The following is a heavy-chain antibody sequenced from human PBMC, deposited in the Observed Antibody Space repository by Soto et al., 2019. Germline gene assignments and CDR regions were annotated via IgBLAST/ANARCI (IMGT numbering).Heavy chain of an antibody. J-gene: IGHJ4*02. CDR3: ARRSSGWYFDY. V-gene: IGHV3-23*01. Sequence: EVQLLDSGGGLVQPGGSLRLSCAASGFTFSSYAMSWVRQAPGKGLEWVSVISGSGGSTYYADSVKGRFTISRDNSKNTRYLQMNSLRAEDTAVYYCARRSSGWYFDYWGQGTLVTVSS. D-gene: IGHD6-19*01. CDR2: ISGSGGST. CDR1: GFTFSSYA.